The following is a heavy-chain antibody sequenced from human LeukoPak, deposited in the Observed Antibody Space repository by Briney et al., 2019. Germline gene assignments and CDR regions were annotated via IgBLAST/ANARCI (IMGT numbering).Heavy chain of an antibody. J-gene: IGHJ3*02. D-gene: IGHD3-16*01. CDR2: INSDGSST. V-gene: IGHV3-74*01. CDR1: GFTFSSYW. CDR3: ARVSRTYYDYIWGSYVGAFDI. Sequence: PGGSLRLSCAASGFTFSSYWMHWVRQAPGKGLVWVSRINSDGSSTSYADSVKGRFTISRDNAKNTLYLQMNSLRAEDTAVYYCARVSRTYYDYIWGSYVGAFDIWGQGTMVTVSS.